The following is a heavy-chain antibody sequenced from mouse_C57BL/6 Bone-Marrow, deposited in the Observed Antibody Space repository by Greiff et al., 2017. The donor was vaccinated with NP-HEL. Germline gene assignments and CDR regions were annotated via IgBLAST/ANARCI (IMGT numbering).Heavy chain of an antibody. CDR3: ARYITLYYAMDY. Sequence: EVHLVESGGGLVQPGGSLSLSCAASGFTFTDYYMSWVRQPPGKALEWLGFIRNKANGYTTEYSASVKGRFTISRDNSQSILYLQMNALRAEDSATYYCARYITLYYAMDYWGQGTSVTVSS. V-gene: IGHV7-3*01. CDR1: GFTFTDYY. CDR2: IRNKANGYTT. J-gene: IGHJ4*01.